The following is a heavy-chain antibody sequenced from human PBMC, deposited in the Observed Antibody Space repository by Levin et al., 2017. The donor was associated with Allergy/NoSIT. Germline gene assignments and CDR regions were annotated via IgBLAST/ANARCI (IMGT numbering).Heavy chain of an antibody. V-gene: IGHV3-13*01. CDR2: IGTAGDT. J-gene: IGHJ6*02. Sequence: PGGSLRLSCAASGFTFSSYDMHWVRQATGKGLEWVSAIGTAGDTYYPGSVKGRFTISRENAKNSLYLQMNSLRAGDTAVYYCARRPKGYSYGNGYYYYGMDVWGQGTTVTVSS. CDR3: ARRPKGYSYGNGYYYYGMDV. CDR1: GFTFSSYD. D-gene: IGHD5-18*01.